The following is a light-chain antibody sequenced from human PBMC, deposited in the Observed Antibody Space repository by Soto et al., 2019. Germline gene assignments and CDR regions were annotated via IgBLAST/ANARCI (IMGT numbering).Light chain of an antibody. CDR2: DAS. CDR3: QQRSNWVFT. J-gene: IGKJ3*01. CDR1: QSVSSY. Sequence: EIVLTQSPATLSLSPGERATLSCRASQSVSSYLAWYQQKPGQSPRLLIYDASNRATGIPTRFSGSGSGTDFPLTISILRPEDFAVYYCQQRSNWVFTFGPGTKVDIK. V-gene: IGKV3-11*01.